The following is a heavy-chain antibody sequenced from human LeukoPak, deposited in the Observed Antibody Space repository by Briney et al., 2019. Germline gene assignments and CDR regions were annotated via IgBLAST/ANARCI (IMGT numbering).Heavy chain of an antibody. CDR3: ARDRHRSSSGVITDWFDP. V-gene: IGHV4-38-2*02. CDR2: IYHSGST. CDR1: GYSISSGYY. D-gene: IGHD3-16*02. J-gene: IGHJ5*02. Sequence: PSETLSLTCTVSGYSISSGYYWGWIRQPPGKGLEWIGSIYHSGSTYYNPSLKSRATISVDTSKNQFSLKLSSVTAADTAVYYCARDRHRSSSGVITDWFDPWGQGTLVTVSS.